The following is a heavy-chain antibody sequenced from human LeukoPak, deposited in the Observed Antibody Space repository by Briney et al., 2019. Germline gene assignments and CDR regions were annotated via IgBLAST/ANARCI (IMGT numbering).Heavy chain of an antibody. CDR2: TFYRSKWYN. D-gene: IGHD3-10*01. CDR3: ARGSNYGSGSYLFDY. CDR1: GDSVSSNSAA. V-gene: IGHV6-1*01. J-gene: IGHJ4*02. Sequence: SQTLSLTCAISGDSVSSNSAAWSWIRQSPSGGLEWLGRTFYRSKWYNDYATSVKSRIIISPDTSKNQLSLQVNSVTPEDTAVYYCARGSNYGSGSYLFDYWGQGTLVTVSS.